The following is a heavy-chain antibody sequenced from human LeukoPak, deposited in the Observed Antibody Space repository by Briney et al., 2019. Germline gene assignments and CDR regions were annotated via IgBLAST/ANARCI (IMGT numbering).Heavy chain of an antibody. Sequence: SVKVSCKASGYTFTSYDINWVRQATGQGLEWMGWMNPNSGKTGYAQKFQGRVTMTRNTSISTAYMELSSLRSEDTAVYYCSRVYSSSWYYYYGMDVWGQGTTVTVSS. CDR2: MNPNSGKT. V-gene: IGHV1-8*01. CDR1: GYTFTSYD. J-gene: IGHJ6*02. CDR3: SRVYSSSWYYYYGMDV. D-gene: IGHD6-13*01.